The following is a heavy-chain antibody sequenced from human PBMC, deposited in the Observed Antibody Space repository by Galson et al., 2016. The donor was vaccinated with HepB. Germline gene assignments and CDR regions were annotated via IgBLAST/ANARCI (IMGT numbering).Heavy chain of an antibody. CDR1: GYTFTNYD. J-gene: IGHJ5*02. Sequence: SVKVSCKASGYTFTNYDINWVRQAPGHGLEWMGWVDVDSGDTGYAQRFRGRVTMTRDTSIRTAYMEVSRLTSEDTAVYYCARMRYYERRAGNWFDPWGQGTLVTVSS. CDR3: ARMRYYERRAGNWFDP. V-gene: IGHV1-8*01. D-gene: IGHD3-22*01. CDR2: VDVDSGDT.